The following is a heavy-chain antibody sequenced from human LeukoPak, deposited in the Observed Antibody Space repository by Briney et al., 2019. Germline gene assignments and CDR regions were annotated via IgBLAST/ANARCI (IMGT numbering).Heavy chain of an antibody. D-gene: IGHD3-3*01. J-gene: IGHJ4*02. Sequence: PSETLSLTCNVSGATFSDYYWGWIRQSPAKGLEWLGYISDTGKTDYNPSLNSRGTLSLDTSKNQFSLRLASVTAADTAVYYCVTGYYEPFDNWGQGTLVTVSS. V-gene: IGHV4-59*01. CDR2: ISDTGKT. CDR3: VTGYYEPFDN. CDR1: GATFSDYY.